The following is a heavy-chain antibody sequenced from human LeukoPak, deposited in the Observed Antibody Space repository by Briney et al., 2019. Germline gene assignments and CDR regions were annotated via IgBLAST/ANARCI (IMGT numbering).Heavy chain of an antibody. CDR2: LWYDGSNE. J-gene: IGHJ4*02. V-gene: IGHV3-33*01. Sequence: GGSLRLSCVASGFTFRGYGMHWVRQAPGKGLEWLSLLWYDGSNEYYADSVKGRFTNSRDNSKNTLYLQMNSLRAEDTAVYFCARPQVVVLNPFDYWGQGTLVTVSS. D-gene: IGHD3-10*01. CDR3: ARPQVVVLNPFDY. CDR1: GFTFRGYG.